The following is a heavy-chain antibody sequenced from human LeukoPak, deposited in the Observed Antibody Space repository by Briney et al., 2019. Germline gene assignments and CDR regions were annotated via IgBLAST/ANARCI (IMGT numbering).Heavy chain of an antibody. V-gene: IGHV1-46*01. J-gene: IGHJ4*02. D-gene: IGHD3-10*01. CDR2: INPSGGST. CDR1: GYTFTSYA. CDR3: ARESLRGITSY. Sequence: ASVKVSCKASGYTFTSYAMNWVRQAPGQGLEWMGIINPSGGSTSYAQKFQGRVTMTRDTSTSTVYMELSSLGSEDTAVYYCARESLRGITSYWGQGTLVTVSS.